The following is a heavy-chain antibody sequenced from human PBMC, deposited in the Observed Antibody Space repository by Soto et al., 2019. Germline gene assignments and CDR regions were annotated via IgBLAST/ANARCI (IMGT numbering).Heavy chain of an antibody. Sequence: PSETLSLTCAVYGGSFSGYYWTWIRQPPGKGLEWIGEINHSGTINFNPSLKSRLTISLDTSKKHFSLKLSSVTDADTAAYYCARADRTLVTSYSPDFWGQGTTVTVSS. V-gene: IGHV4-34*01. D-gene: IGHD2-21*02. CDR3: ARADRTLVTSYSPDF. CDR2: INHSGTI. CDR1: GGSFSGYY. J-gene: IGHJ6*02.